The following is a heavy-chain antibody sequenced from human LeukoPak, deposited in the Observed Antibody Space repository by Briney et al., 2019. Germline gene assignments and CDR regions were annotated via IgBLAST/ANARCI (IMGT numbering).Heavy chain of an antibody. V-gene: IGHV3-23*01. CDR1: GFTFSSYA. CDR3: AKHTRFMITFGGSGYYYGMDV. CDR2: ISGSGGST. D-gene: IGHD3-16*01. J-gene: IGHJ6*02. Sequence: GGSLRLSCAASGFTFSSYAMNWVRQAPGKGLEWVSAISGSGGSTYYADSVKGRFTISRDNSKNTLYLQMNSLSAEDTAVYYCAKHTRFMITFGGSGYYYGMDVWGQGTTVTVSS.